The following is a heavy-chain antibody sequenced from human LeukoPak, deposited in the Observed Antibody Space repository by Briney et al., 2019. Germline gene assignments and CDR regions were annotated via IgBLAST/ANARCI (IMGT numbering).Heavy chain of an antibody. CDR3: ARETDRWRQAAFDI. D-gene: IGHD5-24*01. CDR2: IYYSGST. Sequence: PSETLSLTCTVSGGSISSYYWSWIRQPPGKGLEWIGYIYYSGSTNYNPSLKSRVTISVDTSKNQFSLKLSSVTAADTAVYYCARETDRWRQAAFDIWGQGTMVTVSS. CDR1: GGSISSYY. V-gene: IGHV4-59*01. J-gene: IGHJ3*02.